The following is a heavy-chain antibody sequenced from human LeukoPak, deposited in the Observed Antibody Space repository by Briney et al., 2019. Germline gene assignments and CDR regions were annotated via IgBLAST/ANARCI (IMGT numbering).Heavy chain of an antibody. CDR2: ISAYNGNT. D-gene: IGHD3-9*01. CDR1: GYTFSSYG. CDR3: ARSFPGLRYFDWRAGLGVSWFDP. Sequence: GGSLRLSCAASGYTFSSYGFSWVRQAPGQGLEWMGWISAYNGNTNYAQKLQGRVTMTTDTSTSTAYMELRSLRSDDTAVYYCARSFPGLRYFDWRAGLGVSWFDPWGQGTLVTVSS. V-gene: IGHV1-18*01. J-gene: IGHJ5*02.